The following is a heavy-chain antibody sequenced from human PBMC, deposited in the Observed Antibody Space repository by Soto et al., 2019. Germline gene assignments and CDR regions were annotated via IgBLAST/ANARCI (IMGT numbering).Heavy chain of an antibody. CDR3: GRLARGAAGGTF. CDR1: GFTFSSYY. Sequence: EVQLVESGGGLVQPGGSLRLSCVASGFTFSSYYMMCTRQVPGRGLEWLAKIKQDGSEKSYVDSVRGRFTISRDNAKESVYLQMDSLRADDTAVYFCGRLARGAAGGTFWGQGTLVTVSS. D-gene: IGHD6-13*01. J-gene: IGHJ4*02. CDR2: IKQDGSEK. V-gene: IGHV3-7*03.